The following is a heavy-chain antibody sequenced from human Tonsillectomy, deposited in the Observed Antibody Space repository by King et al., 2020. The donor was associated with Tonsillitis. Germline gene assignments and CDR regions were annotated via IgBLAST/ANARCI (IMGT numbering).Heavy chain of an antibody. CDR2: ISWNSGNI. V-gene: IGHV3-9*01. Sequence: VQLVESGGGLVQPGRSLRLSCAASGFTFGDYAMHWVRPAPGKGLEWVSGISWNSGNINYADSVKGRFTISRDNAKNSLYLQMSSLKAEDTALYYCAKGGGSGSYYDDYYYYYMDVWGKGTTVTVSS. J-gene: IGHJ6*03. CDR3: AKGGGSGSYYDDYYYYYMDV. D-gene: IGHD1-26*01. CDR1: GFTFGDYA.